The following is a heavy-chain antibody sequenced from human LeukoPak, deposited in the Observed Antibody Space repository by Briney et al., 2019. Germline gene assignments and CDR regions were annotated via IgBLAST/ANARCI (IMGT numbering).Heavy chain of an antibody. CDR3: ARDRLVRYCSSTSCSYYYYGMDV. D-gene: IGHD2-2*01. V-gene: IGHV1-2*04. J-gene: IGHJ6*04. CDR1: GYTFTGYY. CDR2: INPNSGGT. Sequence: ASVTVSCKASGYTFTGYYMHWVRQAPGQGLEWMGWINPNSGGTNYAQKFQGWVTMTRDTSISTAYMELSRLRSDDTAVYYCARDRLVRYCSSTSCSYYYYGMDVWGKGTTVTVSS.